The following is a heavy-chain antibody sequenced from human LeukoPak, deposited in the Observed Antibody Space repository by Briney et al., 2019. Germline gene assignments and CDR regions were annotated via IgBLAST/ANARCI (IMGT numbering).Heavy chain of an antibody. CDR3: ARTRITIFGVAPHFDY. D-gene: IGHD3-3*01. Sequence: WASVKVSCRASGYTFTGYYMHWVRQAPGQGLEWMGWINPNSGGTNYAQKFQGRVTMTRDTSISTAYMELSRLRSDDTAVYYCARTRITIFGVAPHFDYWGQGTLVTVSS. V-gene: IGHV1-2*02. J-gene: IGHJ4*02. CDR2: INPNSGGT. CDR1: GYTFTGYY.